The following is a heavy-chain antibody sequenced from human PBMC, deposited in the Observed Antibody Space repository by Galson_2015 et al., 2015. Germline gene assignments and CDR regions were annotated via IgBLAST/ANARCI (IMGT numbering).Heavy chain of an antibody. CDR1: GYSFTSYW. CDR2: IYPGDSDT. V-gene: IGHV5-51*01. D-gene: IGHD2-15*01. J-gene: IGHJ4*02. Sequence: QSGAEVKKPGESLKISCKGSGYSFTSYWIGWVRQMPGKGLEWMGIIYPGDSDTRYSPSFQGQVTISADKSISTAYLQWSSLKASDPAMYYCARNFQGYCSGGSCSHFDYWGQGTLVTASS. CDR3: ARNFQGYCSGGSCSHFDY.